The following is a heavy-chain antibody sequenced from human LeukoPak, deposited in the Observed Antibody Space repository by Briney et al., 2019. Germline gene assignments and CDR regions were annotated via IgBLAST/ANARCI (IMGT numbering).Heavy chain of an antibody. CDR3: ARVSTEIAARPGGYSYYYYMDV. V-gene: IGHV1-18*01. CDR2: ISAYNGNT. J-gene: IGHJ6*03. D-gene: IGHD6-6*01. Sequence: ASVKVSCKASGYTFTTYGISWVRQAPGQGLEWMGWISAYNGNTNYAQKLQGRVSMTTDTSTSTAYMDLRSLRSDDTAVYYCARVSTEIAARPGGYSYYYYMDVWGKGTTVTVSS. CDR1: GYTFTTYG.